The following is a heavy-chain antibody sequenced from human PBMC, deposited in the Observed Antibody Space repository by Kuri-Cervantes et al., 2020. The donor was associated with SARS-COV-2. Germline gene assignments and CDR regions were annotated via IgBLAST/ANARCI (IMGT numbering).Heavy chain of an antibody. Sequence: GESLKISCAASGFTFSSYSMNWVRQAPGKGLEWVAVISYDGSNKYYADSVKGRFTISRDNSKNTLYLQMNSLRAEDTAVYYCARGRAARYFDYWGQGTLVTVSS. D-gene: IGHD6-6*01. CDR2: ISYDGSNK. J-gene: IGHJ4*02. CDR1: GFTFSSYS. CDR3: ARGRAARYFDY. V-gene: IGHV3-30*03.